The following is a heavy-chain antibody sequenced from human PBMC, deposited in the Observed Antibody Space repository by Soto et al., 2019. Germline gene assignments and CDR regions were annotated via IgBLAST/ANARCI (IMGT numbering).Heavy chain of an antibody. D-gene: IGHD6-19*01. CDR1: GFTFSNYG. Sequence: VQLVESGGGVVQPGRSLRLSCAASGFTFSNYGVHWVRQAPGKGLEWVAVISYDGSDKYQADSVKGRFTISRDNSKNTLSLQMNDLRPEDTAVYYCARAGYASSWSTDFYYAMDVWGQGTRVTVSS. J-gene: IGHJ6*02. CDR3: ARAGYASSWSTDFYYAMDV. V-gene: IGHV3-30*03. CDR2: ISYDGSDK.